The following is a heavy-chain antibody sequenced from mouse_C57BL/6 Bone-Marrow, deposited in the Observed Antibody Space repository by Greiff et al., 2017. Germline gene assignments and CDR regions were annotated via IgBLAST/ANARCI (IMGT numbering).Heavy chain of an antibody. CDR3: ARGAQGYFDV. CDR1: GYTFTSYW. J-gene: IGHJ1*03. CDR2: INPSSGYT. Sequence: QVQLKESGAELAKPGASVKLSCKASGYTFTSYWMHWVKQRPGQGLEWIGYINPSSGYTKYNQKFKDKATLTADKSSSTAYMQLSSLTYEDSAVYDCARGAQGYFDVWGTGTTVTVSS. V-gene: IGHV1-7*01.